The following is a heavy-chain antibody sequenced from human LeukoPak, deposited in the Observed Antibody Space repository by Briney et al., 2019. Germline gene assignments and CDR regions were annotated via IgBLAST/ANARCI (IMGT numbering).Heavy chain of an antibody. CDR3: AKELRNYYDSSGYLREYFDY. J-gene: IGHJ4*02. Sequence: PGGSLRLSCAASGFTFSSYAMSWVRQAPGKGLEWVSAISGSGGSTYYADSVKGRFTISRDNSKNTLYLQTNSLRAEDTAVYYCAKELRNYYDSSGYLREYFDYWGQGTLVTVSS. D-gene: IGHD3-22*01. V-gene: IGHV3-23*01. CDR1: GFTFSSYA. CDR2: ISGSGGST.